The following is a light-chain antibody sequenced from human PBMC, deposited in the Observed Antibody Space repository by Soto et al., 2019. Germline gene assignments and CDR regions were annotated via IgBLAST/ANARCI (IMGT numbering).Light chain of an antibody. Sequence: DIQMTQSPSTLSAFVGDRVTITCRASQSISTSLAWYQQKPRKAPKLLIYLASILQSGVPARFSGSGSATEFTLSISSLQPDDFATYYCQQYGSSSRTFGQGTKVDIK. CDR3: QQYGSSSRT. J-gene: IGKJ1*01. CDR2: LAS. V-gene: IGKV1-5*03. CDR1: QSISTS.